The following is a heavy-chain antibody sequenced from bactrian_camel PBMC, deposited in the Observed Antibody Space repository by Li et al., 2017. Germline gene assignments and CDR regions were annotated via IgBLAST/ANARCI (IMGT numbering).Heavy chain of an antibody. D-gene: IGHD5*01. Sequence: HVQLVESGGGSVQFGGSLTLSCAGFVVGQSIYSMAWFRQARGKEREAVAVIDYDSRTSYLESVKGRFTISQDYGKKTPYLEMDSLKPEDTAMYYCAATTGGAVCDDPLSLSTYRHWGQGTQVTV. V-gene: IGHV3S53*01. CDR1: VVGQSIYS. J-gene: IGHJ4*01. CDR2: IDYDSRT. CDR3: AATTGGAVCDDPLSLSTYRH.